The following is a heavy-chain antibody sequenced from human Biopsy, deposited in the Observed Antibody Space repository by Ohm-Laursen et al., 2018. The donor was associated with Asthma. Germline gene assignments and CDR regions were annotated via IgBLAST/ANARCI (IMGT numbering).Heavy chain of an antibody. CDR3: STNRLWFGESPYYFDY. CDR2: IRSTNEGGTT. Sequence: SLRLSCAASGFTFSNAWMSWVRQAPGKGLEWLGRIRSTNEGGTTDYAAAVKGRVTISRDDSQNTLYLQMSSLTTEDTAVYFCSTNRLWFGESPYYFDYWGQGSLVTVFS. D-gene: IGHD3-10*01. V-gene: IGHV3-15*01. CDR1: GFTFSNAW. J-gene: IGHJ4*02.